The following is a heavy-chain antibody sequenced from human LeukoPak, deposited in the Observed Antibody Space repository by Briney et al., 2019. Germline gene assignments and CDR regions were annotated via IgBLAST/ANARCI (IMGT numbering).Heavy chain of an antibody. CDR2: IYYSGST. CDR3: ARHEYSGSYYGLSWFDP. V-gene: IGHV4-39*01. CDR1: GGSISSSGYY. D-gene: IGHD1-26*01. Sequence: EXXSLTCTVSGGSISSSGYYWGWIRQPPGKGLEWIASIYYSGSTYYNPSLKSRVTISVDTSKNQLSLKLSSLTAADTAVYYCARHEYSGSYYGLSWFDPWGQGTLVTVSS. J-gene: IGHJ5*02.